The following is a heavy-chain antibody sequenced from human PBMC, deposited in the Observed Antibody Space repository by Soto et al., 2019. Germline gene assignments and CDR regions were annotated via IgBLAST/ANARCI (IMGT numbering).Heavy chain of an antibody. D-gene: IGHD6-13*01. CDR2: LSYDGGTK. CDR1: GFTFRSYA. Sequence: GGSLRLSCVASGFTFRSYAMHWVRQAPGKGLEWVAVLSYDGGTKYYADSVKGRFTISRDNSKNTLYMEMKSLRGEDTAVYYCVKADFQQLARPDYWGQGTLVTVSS. V-gene: IGHV3-30*18. J-gene: IGHJ4*02. CDR3: VKADFQQLARPDY.